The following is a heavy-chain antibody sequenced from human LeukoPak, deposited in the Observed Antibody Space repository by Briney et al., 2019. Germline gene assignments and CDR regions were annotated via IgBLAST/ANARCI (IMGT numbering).Heavy chain of an antibody. D-gene: IGHD3-3*01. CDR1: GGNFISYA. CDR2: IIPMFGTS. J-gene: IGHJ4*02. CDR3: TTYTLSQFWSGYYHFDY. Sequence: ASVKVSCKASGGNFISYAVSWVRQAPGQGLEWMGGIIPMFGTSNYAQKFQGRVTITTDESTTTAYMELSSLSSEDTAVYYCTTYTLSQFWSGYYHFDYWGQGTLVTVSS. V-gene: IGHV1-69*05.